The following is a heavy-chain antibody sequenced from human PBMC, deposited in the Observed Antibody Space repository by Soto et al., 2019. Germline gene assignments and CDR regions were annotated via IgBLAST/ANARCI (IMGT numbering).Heavy chain of an antibody. Sequence: SETLSLTCAVYGGSFSGYYWSWIRQPPGKGLEWIGEINHSGSTNYNPSLKSRVTISVDTSKNQFALKLSSVTAADTAVYYCARGRKWSSWPRSRVFDYWGQGTLVTVSS. CDR1: GGSFSGYY. CDR3: ARGRKWSSWPRSRVFDY. CDR2: INHSGST. D-gene: IGHD6-13*01. J-gene: IGHJ4*02. V-gene: IGHV4-34*01.